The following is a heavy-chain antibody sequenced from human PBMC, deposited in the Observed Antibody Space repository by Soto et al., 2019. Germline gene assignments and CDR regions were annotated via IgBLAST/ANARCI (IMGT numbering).Heavy chain of an antibody. J-gene: IGHJ5*02. V-gene: IGHV1-18*04. D-gene: IGHD3-22*01. CDR1: GYTFSTYG. Sequence: ASVKGSCKASGYTFSTYGISWVRQAPGQGLEWMGWISAYNGHTKYAQKFQGRLTMTTDTSTSTGYMELRSLRSDDTAVYYCAREIRSGYSYDSSGSPNWFDTWGQVTQVTVSS. CDR2: ISAYNGHT. CDR3: AREIRSGYSYDSSGSPNWFDT.